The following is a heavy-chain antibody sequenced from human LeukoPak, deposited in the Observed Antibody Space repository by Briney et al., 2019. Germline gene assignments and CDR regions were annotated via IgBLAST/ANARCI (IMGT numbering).Heavy chain of an antibody. Sequence: SETLSLTCSVSGGSVNTYYWSWIRQSAGKGQEWIGRISITEGTNYNPSLKSRVSMSVDASKNQVSLKLGSVTAADTAVYYCARLRRDINDWYADDCWGQGTLVTVSS. CDR1: GGSVNTYY. J-gene: IGHJ4*02. D-gene: IGHD6-19*01. V-gene: IGHV4-4*07. CDR3: ARLRRDINDWYADDC. CDR2: ISITEGT.